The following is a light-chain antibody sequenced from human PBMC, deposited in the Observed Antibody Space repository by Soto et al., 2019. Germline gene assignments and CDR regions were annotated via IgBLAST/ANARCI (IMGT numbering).Light chain of an antibody. J-gene: IGKJ1*01. V-gene: IGKV3-15*01. CDR2: GAS. Sequence: EIVMTQSPATLSVSAGEVATLSFRAIQSVSSKLAWYQQKPCQSPRLLIYGASTRATGIPARFSGSGSGTEFTLTISSLQPDDFATYYCQQYNSYPWTLGQGTKVDIK. CDR1: QSVSSK. CDR3: QQYNSYPWT.